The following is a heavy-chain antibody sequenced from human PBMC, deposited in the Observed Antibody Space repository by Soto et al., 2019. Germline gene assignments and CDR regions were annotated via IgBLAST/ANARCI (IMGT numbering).Heavy chain of an antibody. CDR2: ITPFHGNT. D-gene: IGHD2-15*01. CDR1: EYTFTYRY. CDR3: ASSKDHGYAFDS. J-gene: IGHJ3*02. Sequence: ASVKVSCKTSEYTFTYRYLPWERQAPGQALEWMGWITPFHGNTNYAQKFQDRVTITRDRSMSTAYMELSSLRSEDTAMYYCASSKDHGYAFDSWCQEIRVTVSS. V-gene: IGHV1-45*02.